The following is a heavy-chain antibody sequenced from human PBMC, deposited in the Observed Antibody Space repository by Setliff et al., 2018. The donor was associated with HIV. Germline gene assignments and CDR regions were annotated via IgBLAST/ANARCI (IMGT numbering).Heavy chain of an antibody. CDR2: VFYTGFA. Sequence: SETLSLTCTVSGGSISSSSYYWGWIRQPPGKGLEWMGYVFYTGFAAYNPSLKSRLTISVDTSKSQFSLRLTSVTAADTAIYYCARQVSIPGVAITPVDYWGQGALVTVSS. J-gene: IGHJ4*02. V-gene: IGHV4-61*05. CDR3: ARQVSIPGVAITPVDY. D-gene: IGHD5-12*01. CDR1: GGSISSSSYY.